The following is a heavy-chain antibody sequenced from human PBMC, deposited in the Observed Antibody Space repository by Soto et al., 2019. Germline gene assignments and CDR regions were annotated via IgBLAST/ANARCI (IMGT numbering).Heavy chain of an antibody. Sequence: EVQLEESGGGLVQPGGSLRLSCAASGFTLSMYWMTWVHQAPGRGLEWVANIKQDGSKKSYLDSVRGRFTISRDNVRNSLYLQMDSLRAEDTALYYCARDVSPGSSSLYLDAFDIWGQGTMVIVSS. CDR2: IKQDGSKK. J-gene: IGHJ3*02. V-gene: IGHV3-7*05. CDR1: GFTLSMYW. D-gene: IGHD6-13*01. CDR3: ARDVSPGSSSLYLDAFDI.